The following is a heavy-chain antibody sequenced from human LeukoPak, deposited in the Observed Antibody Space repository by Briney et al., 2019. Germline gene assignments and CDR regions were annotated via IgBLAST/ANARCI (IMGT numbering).Heavy chain of an antibody. CDR2: ITAGGNT. D-gene: IGHD3-22*01. CDR3: AKAPGDYYDTRADRDY. Sequence: GGSLRLSCAASGFTFSSYGMTWVRQAPGKGLEWVSAITAGGNTYFADSVKGRLTISRDNSKNMLYLQMNSLRAEDTALYYCAKAPGDYYDTRADRDYWGQGTLVTVSS. J-gene: IGHJ4*02. V-gene: IGHV3-23*01. CDR1: GFTFSSYG.